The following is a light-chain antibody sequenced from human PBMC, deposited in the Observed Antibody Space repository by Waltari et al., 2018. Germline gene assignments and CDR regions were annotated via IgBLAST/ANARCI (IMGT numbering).Light chain of an antibody. J-gene: IGKJ1*01. CDR2: GAS. CDR3: QQYNNWPPWT. Sequence: EVVMTQSPATLSVSPGERATLSCRASQSVSSNLAWSQHKPGQAPRLLIYGASTRATGIPARFSGSGSGTEFTLTISSLQSEDFAAYYCQQYNNWPPWTFGQGTTVEIK. CDR1: QSVSSN. V-gene: IGKV3-15*01.